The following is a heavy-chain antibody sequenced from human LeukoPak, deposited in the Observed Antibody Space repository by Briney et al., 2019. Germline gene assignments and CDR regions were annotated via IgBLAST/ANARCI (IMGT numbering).Heavy chain of an antibody. CDR2: IYTTGVT. CDR1: GGSISTHF. CDR3: ARATLEQWGLLSYAFDI. V-gene: IGHV4-4*07. D-gene: IGHD1-26*01. Sequence: SETLSLTCTVPGGSISTHFWTWIRQPAGKRLEWIGRIYTTGVTNYNPSLKSRVTMSVDTSKNQFSLKLSSVTAADTAVYYCARATLEQWGLLSYAFDIWGQGAMVTVSS. J-gene: IGHJ3*02.